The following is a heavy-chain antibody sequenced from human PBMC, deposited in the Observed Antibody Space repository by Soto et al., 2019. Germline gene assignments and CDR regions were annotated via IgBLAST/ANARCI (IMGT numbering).Heavy chain of an antibody. CDR3: ATYTSDGGGRGY. V-gene: IGHV4-59*08. J-gene: IGHJ4*02. CDR2: EYSGST. CDR1: GASISRDH. D-gene: IGHD6-19*01. Sequence: QVQLQESGPGLVKPSETLSLTCTVSGASISRDHWNWIRQPPGKGLEWIGEYSGSTNYNPSLKSRVPISVDTSKNQFSWKLSSVTAEDTAVYFCATYTSDGGGRGYWGQGTLVTVSS.